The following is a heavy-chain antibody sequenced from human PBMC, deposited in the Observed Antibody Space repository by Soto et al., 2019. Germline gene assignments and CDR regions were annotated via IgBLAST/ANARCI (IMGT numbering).Heavy chain of an antibody. CDR2: IYYSGTT. CDR1: GGSINSGGYY. V-gene: IGHV4-31*03. J-gene: IGHJ4*02. Sequence: PSETLSLTCTVSGGSINSGGYYWSWIRQHPGKGLEWIGYIYYSGTTSYNPSLKSRVAISVDTSKNQFSLKLSSVTAADTAVYYCARRYGPGFDYWGQGTLVTVSS. D-gene: IGHD4-17*01. CDR3: ARRYGPGFDY.